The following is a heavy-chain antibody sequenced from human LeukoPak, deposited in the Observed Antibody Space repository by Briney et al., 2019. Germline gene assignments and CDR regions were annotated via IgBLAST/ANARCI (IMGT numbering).Heavy chain of an antibody. CDR2: MNPNSGNT. V-gene: IGHV1-8*01. D-gene: IGHD1-26*01. J-gene: IGHJ4*02. Sequence: ASVKVSCKASGYTFTSYDINWVRQATGQGLEWMGWMNPNSGNTGYAQKFQGRVTMTRNTSISTAYMELSSLRSEDTAVYYCARGIRWELRPVSRKRPLLYYFDYWGQGTLVTVSS. CDR1: GYTFTSYD. CDR3: ARGIRWELRPVSRKRPLLYYFDY.